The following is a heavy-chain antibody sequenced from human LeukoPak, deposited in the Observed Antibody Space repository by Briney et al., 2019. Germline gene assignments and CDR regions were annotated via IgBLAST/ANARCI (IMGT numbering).Heavy chain of an antibody. D-gene: IGHD2-15*01. CDR2: TRDDGSKN. V-gene: IGHV3-30*02. CDR3: TNGDCRGGRCSSGAY. CDR1: GFTFRSYG. J-gene: IGHJ4*02. Sequence: GGSLTLSCAASGFTFRSYGMHWVRQAPGKGLEWVAYTRDDGSKNRYGDSVKGRFTISRDNPKNTLYLQMKSLRGEDTAVYYCTNGDCRGGRCSSGAYWGQGTLVTVSS.